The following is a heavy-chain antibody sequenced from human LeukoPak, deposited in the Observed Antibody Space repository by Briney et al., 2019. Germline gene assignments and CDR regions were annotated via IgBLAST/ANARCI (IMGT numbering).Heavy chain of an antibody. CDR3: AKEASGPFGSGYFDY. CDR2: IWYGGSNK. CDR1: GFTFSSYG. Sequence: GRSLRLSCAASGFTFSSYGMHWVRQAPGKGLEWVAVIWYGGSNKYYADSVKGRFTISRDNSKNTLYLQMNSLRAEDTAVYYCAKEASGPFGSGYFDYWGQGTLVTVSS. V-gene: IGHV3-30*18. D-gene: IGHD3-3*01. J-gene: IGHJ4*02.